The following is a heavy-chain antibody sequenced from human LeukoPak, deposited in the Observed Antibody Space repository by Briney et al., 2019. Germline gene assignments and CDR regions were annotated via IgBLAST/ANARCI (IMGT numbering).Heavy chain of an antibody. CDR3: ARGGSYCSSTRCYDTLGYFDL. CDR1: GFTFSLYW. CDR2: IKQDGSEK. D-gene: IGHD2-2*01. J-gene: IGHJ2*01. Sequence: GGSLRLSCAASGFTFSLYWMSWVRQAPGKGLEWVADIKQDGSEKYYVDSVKGRFTISRDNAKNSLYLQMNSLRAEDTAVYYCARGGSYCSSTRCYDTLGYFDLWGRGTLVTVSS. V-gene: IGHV3-7*01.